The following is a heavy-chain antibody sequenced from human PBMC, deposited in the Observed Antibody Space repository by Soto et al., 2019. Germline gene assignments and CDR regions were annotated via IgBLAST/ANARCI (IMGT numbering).Heavy chain of an antibody. CDR1: GYTFNMHG. CDR2: ISGYNGNT. J-gene: IGHJ4*02. D-gene: IGHD3-22*01. Sequence: GPGEKKPGASVKVSCKASGYTFNMHGISWVRQAPGQGLEWMGWISGYNGNTDYAQKLQGRVTLTTDTSTSTAYMELRSLRPDDTAVYYCASEQYYYDSSGNGGTAFDCWGQGTLVTVSS. V-gene: IGHV1-18*01. CDR3: ASEQYYYDSSGNGGTAFDC.